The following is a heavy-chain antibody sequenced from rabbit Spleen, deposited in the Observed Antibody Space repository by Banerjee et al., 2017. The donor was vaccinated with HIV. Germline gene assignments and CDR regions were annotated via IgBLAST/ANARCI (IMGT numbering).Heavy chain of an antibody. V-gene: IGHV1S40*01. CDR2: INAVTGRP. CDR1: GFDFSNKAV. Sequence: QSLEESGGGLVTPGGSLKLSCKASGFDFSNKAVMCWVRQAPGKGLEWIACINAVTGRPVYANWAKGRFTFSKTSSTTVTLQMTSLTAADTATYFCARSHYLDYFNLWGQGTLVTVS. CDR3: ARSHYLDYFNL. J-gene: IGHJ4*01. D-gene: IGHD2-1*01.